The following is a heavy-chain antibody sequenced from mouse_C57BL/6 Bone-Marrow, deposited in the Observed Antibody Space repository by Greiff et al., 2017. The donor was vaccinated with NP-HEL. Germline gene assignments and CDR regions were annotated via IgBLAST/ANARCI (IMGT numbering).Heavy chain of an antibody. CDR1: GFTFSDYG. CDR3: ASSYYSNYYAMDY. D-gene: IGHD2-5*01. J-gene: IGHJ4*01. V-gene: IGHV5-17*01. Sequence: EVQVVESGGGLVKPGGSLKLSCAASGFTFSDYGMHWVRQAPEKGLEWVAYISSGSSTIYYADTVKGRFTISRDNAKNTLFLQMTSLRSEDTAMYYFASSYYSNYYAMDYWGKGTSVTVSS. CDR2: ISSGSSTI.